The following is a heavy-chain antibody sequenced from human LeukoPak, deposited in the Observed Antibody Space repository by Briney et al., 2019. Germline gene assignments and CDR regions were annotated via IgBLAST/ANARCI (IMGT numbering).Heavy chain of an antibody. V-gene: IGHV1-2*04. D-gene: IGHD3-22*01. CDR1: GYTFTGYC. CDR3: ASAGRYDSSGYYRY. CDR2: INPNSGGT. Sequence: ASAKVSCKASGYTFTGYCMHWVRQAPGQGLEWMGWINPNSGGTNYAQKFQGWVTMTRDTSISTAYMELSRLRSDDTAVYYCASAGRYDSSGYYRYWGQGTLVTVSS. J-gene: IGHJ4*02.